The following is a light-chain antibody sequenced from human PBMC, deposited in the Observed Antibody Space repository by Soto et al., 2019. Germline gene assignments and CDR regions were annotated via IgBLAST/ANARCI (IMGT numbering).Light chain of an antibody. J-gene: IGKJ2*01. V-gene: IGKV3-15*01. CDR2: GAS. CDR3: QQYNDWPAT. CDR1: QRGGSN. Sequence: EIVMTQSPGTLYVSPGERATLACRASQRGGSNLAWYQQKPGQAPRRLIYGASTRATGVPARFSGSGSGTALTLTISSLQSEDFALYYCQQYNDWPATFGQGTTLEVK.